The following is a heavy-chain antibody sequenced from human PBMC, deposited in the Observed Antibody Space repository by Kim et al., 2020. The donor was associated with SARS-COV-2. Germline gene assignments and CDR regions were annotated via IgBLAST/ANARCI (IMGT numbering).Heavy chain of an antibody. J-gene: IGHJ4*02. V-gene: IGHV3-43*01. CDR2: ISWDGGST. D-gene: IGHD3-16*01. Sequence: GGSLRLSCAASGFTFDDYTMHWVRQAPGKGLEWVSLISWDGGSTYYADSVKGRFTISRDNSKNSLYLQMNSLRTEDTALYYCAKDRGSTHYFDYWGQGTLVTVSS. CDR3: AKDRGSTHYFDY. CDR1: GFTFDDYT.